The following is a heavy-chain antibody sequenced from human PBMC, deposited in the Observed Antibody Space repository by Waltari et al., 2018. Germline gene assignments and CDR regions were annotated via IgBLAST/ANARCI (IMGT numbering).Heavy chain of an antibody. CDR2: IKSRVDGETA. Sequence: EVQLVESGAGLAKPGGSLKVPCTAPVSIFADGCRSWVRQAPGGGLEWVGRIKSRVDGETAEYAAPVKGRFTISRDDSKNTLYLHMDSLKTEDTAVYFCTTDPDSSSSGGFDFWGQGALVTVSS. CDR1: VSIFADGC. V-gene: IGHV3-15*01. CDR3: TTDPDSSSSGGFDF. D-gene: IGHD3-22*01. J-gene: IGHJ4*02.